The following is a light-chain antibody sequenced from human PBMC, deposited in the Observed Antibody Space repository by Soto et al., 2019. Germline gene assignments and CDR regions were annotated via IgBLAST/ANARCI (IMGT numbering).Light chain of an antibody. V-gene: IGKV3-11*01. CDR2: DAS. CDR3: QQRTHWPTST. Sequence: EIVLTQSPATLSLSPGERATLSCRASQTVRSYLAWYQQKPGQAPRLLIHDASSRATGIPDRFSGSGSGTDFTLTIISLEPEDSAVYYCQQRTHWPTSTFGQGTRLEIK. CDR1: QTVRSY. J-gene: IGKJ5*01.